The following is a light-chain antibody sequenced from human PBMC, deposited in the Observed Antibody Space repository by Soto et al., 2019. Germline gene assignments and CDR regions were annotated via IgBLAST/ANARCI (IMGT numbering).Light chain of an antibody. CDR3: QQASSFPLT. Sequence: IQMTQSPSSVSASVGDRVTITCRASQAISSWLAWYQQKPGHPPNLLIYSASTLRSGVPSWFSGSESGAVFTLTISNLQPEDFATYYCQQASSFPLTFGGGTKVEVK. V-gene: IGKV1-12*01. CDR2: SAS. J-gene: IGKJ4*01. CDR1: QAISSW.